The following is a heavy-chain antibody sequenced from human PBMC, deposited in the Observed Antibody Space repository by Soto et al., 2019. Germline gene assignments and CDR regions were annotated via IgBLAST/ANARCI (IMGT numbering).Heavy chain of an antibody. J-gene: IGHJ5*02. D-gene: IGHD4-4*01. CDR2: ITSSGHTK. CDR1: GFTFSDYY. CDR3: VGDPGDYSQFNWFDP. Sequence: QVQLVESGGGLVKPGGSLRLSCAASGFTFSDYYMSWIRQAPGKGLEWVSYITSSGHTKYYADSVKGRFTVSRDNAKNSLYLQMNSLTAEDTAVYYCVGDPGDYSQFNWFDPWGQGTLVTVSS. V-gene: IGHV3-11*01.